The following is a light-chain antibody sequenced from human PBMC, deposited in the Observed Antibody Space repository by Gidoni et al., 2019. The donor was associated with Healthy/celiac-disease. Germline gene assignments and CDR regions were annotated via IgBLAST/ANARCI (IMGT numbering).Light chain of an antibody. Sequence: EIVMTQSPATLSVSPGESATLSCRTSQSVSSNLAWYQQKPGQAPRLLIYGASTRATGIPARFSGSGSGTELTITISSLQSEDFAVYYCQQYNNWPPFTFGPGTKVDIK. J-gene: IGKJ3*01. CDR2: GAS. CDR1: QSVSSN. CDR3: QQYNNWPPFT. V-gene: IGKV3-15*01.